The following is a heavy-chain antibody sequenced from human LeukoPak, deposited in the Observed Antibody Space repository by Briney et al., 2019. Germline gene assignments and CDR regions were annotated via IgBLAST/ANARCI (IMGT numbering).Heavy chain of an antibody. J-gene: IGHJ4*02. Sequence: GRSLRPSCAASGFTFSSYAMSWVRQAPGKGLEWVSSVSSSGASTYYADSVKGRLTISRDNSENTLYLQMNSLRADDTAVYYCAKRLGASSSPFDYWGQGTLVTVSS. CDR2: VSSSGAST. V-gene: IGHV3-23*01. CDR3: AKRLGASSSPFDY. D-gene: IGHD1-26*01. CDR1: GFTFSSYA.